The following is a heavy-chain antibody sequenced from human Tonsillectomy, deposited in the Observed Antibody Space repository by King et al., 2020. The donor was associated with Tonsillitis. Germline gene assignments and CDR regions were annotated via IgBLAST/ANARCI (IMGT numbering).Heavy chain of an antibody. V-gene: IGHV4-38-2*01. Sequence: VQLQESGPGLVKPSETLSLTCAVSGYSISSGYYWGWIRQPPGKGLEWIGSIYHSGSTCYNPSLKSRVTISVDTSKNQFSLKLSSVTAADTAVYYCARVTLRRFGEFAGYWGQGTLVTVSS. CDR1: GYSISSGYY. J-gene: IGHJ4*02. D-gene: IGHD3-10*01. CDR2: IYHSGST. CDR3: ARVTLRRFGEFAGY.